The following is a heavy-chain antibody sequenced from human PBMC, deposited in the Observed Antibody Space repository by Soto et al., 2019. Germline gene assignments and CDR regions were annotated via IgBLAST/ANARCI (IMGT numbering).Heavy chain of an antibody. CDR1: AASITSSNW. CDR2: IHHSRAT. V-gene: IGHV4-4*02. Sequence: PSETLSLTCAVSAASITSSNWWSWVRQPPGKGLEWIGEIHHSRATNYNPSLKSRVTISIDKSKNQFSLKLNSVTAADTAMFYCATQGFYRMGVWGRGTTVTVS. CDR3: ATQGFYRMGV. J-gene: IGHJ6*02.